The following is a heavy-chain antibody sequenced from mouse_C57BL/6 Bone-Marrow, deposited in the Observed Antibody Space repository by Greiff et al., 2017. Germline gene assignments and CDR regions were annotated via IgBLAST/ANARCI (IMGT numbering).Heavy chain of an antibody. D-gene: IGHD1-1*01. CDR3: ARQNYYGSSSWFAY. CDR1: EYEFPSHD. J-gene: IGHJ3*01. CDR2: INSDGGST. V-gene: IGHV5-2*03. Sequence: EVMLVESGGGLVQPGESLKLSCESNEYEFPSHDMSWVRKTPEKRLALVAAINSDGGSTYYPDTMERRFIISRDNTKKPLYLQMSSLRSEDTAWYYCARQNYYGSSSWFAYWGQGTLVTVSA.